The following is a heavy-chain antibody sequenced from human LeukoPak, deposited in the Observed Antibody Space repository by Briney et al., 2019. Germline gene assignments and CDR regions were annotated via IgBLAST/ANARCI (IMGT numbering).Heavy chain of an antibody. CDR2: ISGSGGST. D-gene: IGHD4-17*01. CDR1: GFTFSSYA. CDR3: VKDPGYGDPVYFDY. Sequence: GGSLRLSCAASGFTFSSYAMSWVRQAPGKGLEWVSAISGSGGSTYYADSVKGRFTISRDNSKDTLYLQMNSLRAEDTAVYYCVKDPGYGDPVYFDYWGQGTLVTVSS. V-gene: IGHV3-23*01. J-gene: IGHJ4*02.